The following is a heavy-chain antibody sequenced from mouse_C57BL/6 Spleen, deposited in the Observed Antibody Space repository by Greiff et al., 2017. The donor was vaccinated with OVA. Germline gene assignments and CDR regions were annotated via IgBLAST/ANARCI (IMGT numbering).Heavy chain of an antibody. Sequence: QVQLQQPGAELVKPGASVKMSCKASGYTFTSYWITWVKQRPGQGLEWIGDIYPGSGSTNYNEKFKSKATLTVDTSSSTAYMQISSLTSEESVVYYCAREGYYYGCSFYYFDYWGQGTTLTVSS. CDR1: GYTFTSYW. V-gene: IGHV1-55*01. CDR3: AREGYYYGCSFYYFDY. D-gene: IGHD1-1*01. CDR2: IYPGSGST. J-gene: IGHJ2*01.